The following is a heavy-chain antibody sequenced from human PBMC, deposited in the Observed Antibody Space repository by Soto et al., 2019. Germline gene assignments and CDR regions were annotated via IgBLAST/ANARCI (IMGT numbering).Heavy chain of an antibody. CDR2: LGAGGDT. Sequence: VQLVESGGGLVQPGGSLRLACAASGFTVSSYDMHWVRHVTGKGLEWVSTLGAGGDTYFPDSVKGRFTISRDHAKNSLYLQMNNLGAGDTAVYYCARGTMVRGTLDPGISGPLDYWGQETLVAVSS. CDR1: GFTVSSYD. V-gene: IGHV3-13*01. J-gene: IGHJ4*02. CDR3: ARGTMVRGTLDPGISGPLDY. D-gene: IGHD3-10*01.